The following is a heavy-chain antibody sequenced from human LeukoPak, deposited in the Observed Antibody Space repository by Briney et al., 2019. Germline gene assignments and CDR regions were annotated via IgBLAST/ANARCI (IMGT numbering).Heavy chain of an antibody. V-gene: IGHV3-30*02. CDR3: AKDGTGGGCDNDCPFDY. J-gene: IGHJ4*02. D-gene: IGHD2-21*02. Sequence: PGGSLRLSCAASGFTFSNYGMHWVRQAPGKGLEWVAFIWYDGNNKYYADSVNGRFTISRDDSKNTLYLQMSSLRAEDTAMYYCAKDGTGGGCDNDCPFDYWAQGTLVTVSS. CDR1: GFTFSNYG. CDR2: IWYDGNNK.